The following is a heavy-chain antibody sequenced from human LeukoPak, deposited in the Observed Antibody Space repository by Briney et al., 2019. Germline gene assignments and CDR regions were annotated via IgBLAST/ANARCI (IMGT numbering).Heavy chain of an antibody. CDR2: ISGSGSST. CDR3: AKEMATIRAFDF. Sequence: QPGGSLRLSSAASGFAFSTYAMSWVRQAPGKGLEWVSVISGSGSSTYYADSVKGRFTISRDNSKNTLYLQMNSLRAEDTAVYYRAKEMATIRAFDFWGQGTMVTVSS. J-gene: IGHJ3*01. D-gene: IGHD5-24*01. V-gene: IGHV3-23*01. CDR1: GFAFSTYA.